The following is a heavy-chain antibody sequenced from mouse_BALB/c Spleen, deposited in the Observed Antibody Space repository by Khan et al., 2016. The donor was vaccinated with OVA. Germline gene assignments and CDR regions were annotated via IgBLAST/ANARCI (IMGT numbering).Heavy chain of an antibody. D-gene: IGHD2-3*01. Sequence: VELVESGPELVRPGVSVKISCKGSGYTFTDYAMHWVKQSHAKSLEWIGLISTYSGNTNYKQKFKGKATMTVDKSSSTAYMELARLTSEDSAIYSCTRPAYDGYYDYWGQGTTLTVSS. CDR3: TRPAYDGYYDY. CDR2: ISTYSGNT. V-gene: IGHV1S137*01. CDR1: GYTFTDYA. J-gene: IGHJ2*01.